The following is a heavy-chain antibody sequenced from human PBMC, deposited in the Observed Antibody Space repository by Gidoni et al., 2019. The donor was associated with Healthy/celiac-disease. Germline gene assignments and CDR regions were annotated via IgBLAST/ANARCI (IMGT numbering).Heavy chain of an antibody. V-gene: IGHV3-21*01. Sequence: EVQLVESGGGLVTPGGSLRLSCAASGFTFSSYSMNWVRQAPGKGLEWVSSISSSSSYIDYADSVKGRFTISRDNAKNSLYLQMNSLRAEDTAVYYCATYYYDSSGYDAEYFQHWGQGTLVTVSS. CDR1: GFTFSSYS. D-gene: IGHD3-22*01. J-gene: IGHJ1*01. CDR2: ISSSSSYI. CDR3: ATYYYDSSGYDAEYFQH.